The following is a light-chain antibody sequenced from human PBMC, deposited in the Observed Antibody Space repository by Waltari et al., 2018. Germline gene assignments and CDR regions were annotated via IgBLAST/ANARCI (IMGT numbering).Light chain of an antibody. Sequence: EIVLTQSPDTLSLSPGERATLSCRASQTLSSSYLAWYQQKPGQAPRLLIYRTSSRATGIPDRFSGSGSGTDFSLTINRLEPEDSVVYYCQQYGSPLWSFGQGTKVEIK. CDR1: QTLSSSY. V-gene: IGKV3-20*01. J-gene: IGKJ1*01. CDR3: QQYGSPLWS. CDR2: RTS.